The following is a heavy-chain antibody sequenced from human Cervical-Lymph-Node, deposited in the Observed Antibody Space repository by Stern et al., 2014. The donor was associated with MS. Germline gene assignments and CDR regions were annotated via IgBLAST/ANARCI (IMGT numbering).Heavy chain of an antibody. Sequence: EVQLVESGGGLVKPGGSLRLSCAASGFTFSSYSMNWVRQAPGQGLEWVASISSGGSYIYSADSLKGRFTISRDNAKNSLYLQMNSRRAEDTAVYYCARGRGGNYRYYFDYWGQGTLVTVSS. CDR3: ARGRGGNYRYYFDY. D-gene: IGHD4-23*01. V-gene: IGHV3-21*01. J-gene: IGHJ4*02. CDR2: ISSGGSYI. CDR1: GFTFSSYS.